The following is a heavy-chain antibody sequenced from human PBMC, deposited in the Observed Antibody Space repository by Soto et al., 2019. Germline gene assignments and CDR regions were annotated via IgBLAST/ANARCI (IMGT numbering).Heavy chain of an antibody. V-gene: IGHV1-18*01. J-gene: IGHJ5*01. D-gene: IGHD6-13*01. CDR2: ISAYNGNP. CDR3: ARIWGIADHDS. CDR1: GYTFTSYG. Sequence: ASVKVSCKASGYTFTSYGISWVRQAPGQGLEWMGWISAYNGNPNYAQKFQGRVTMTTDESTSTAYMELSSRMSDDTAVYYCARIWGIADHDSWGQGTRVTVSS.